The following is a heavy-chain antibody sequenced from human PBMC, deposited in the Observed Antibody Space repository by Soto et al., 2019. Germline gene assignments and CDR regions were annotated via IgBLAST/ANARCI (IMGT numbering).Heavy chain of an antibody. V-gene: IGHV3-74*01. CDR2: INSDGSST. J-gene: IGHJ4*02. Sequence: EVQLVESGGGLVQPGGSLRLSCAASGFTFSNYWMHWVRQAPGKGLVWVSRINSDGSSTVYADSVEGRFTISRDNAKNTLYLQMNSLRGEDTAVYYCARGGCSRGTCYSGGWGQRTLVTVSS. CDR3: ARGGCSRGTCYSGG. CDR1: GFTFSNYW. D-gene: IGHD2-15*01.